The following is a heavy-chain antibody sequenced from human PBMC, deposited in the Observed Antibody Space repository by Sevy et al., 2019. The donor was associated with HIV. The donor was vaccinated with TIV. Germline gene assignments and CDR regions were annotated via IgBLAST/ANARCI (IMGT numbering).Heavy chain of an antibody. J-gene: IGHJ4*02. CDR2: LNEDGSTK. CDR1: GFNIRVYW. Sequence: GGSLRLACAASGFNIRVYWMLWVRRAPGKGLEWVANLNEDGSTKYYLESVKGRFTISRDNAENSVFLQMNSLRVEDTAAYYCVRALFKADSLWGQGTLVTVSS. V-gene: IGHV3-7*01. CDR3: VRALFKADSL. D-gene: IGHD2-21*01.